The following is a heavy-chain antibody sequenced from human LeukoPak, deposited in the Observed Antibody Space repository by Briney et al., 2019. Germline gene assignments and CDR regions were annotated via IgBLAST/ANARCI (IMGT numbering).Heavy chain of an antibody. CDR2: ISGSGGST. CDR3: AKDPLYGDYNRYYYMDV. J-gene: IGHJ6*03. V-gene: IGHV3-23*01. D-gene: IGHD4-17*01. CDR1: GFTFSNHG. Sequence: GGSLRLSCAASGFTFSNHGMNWVRQAPGEGLEWVSAISGSGGSTYYADSVKGRFTISRDNSKNTLYLQMNSLRAEDTAVYYCAKDPLYGDYNRYYYMDVWGKGTTVTVSS.